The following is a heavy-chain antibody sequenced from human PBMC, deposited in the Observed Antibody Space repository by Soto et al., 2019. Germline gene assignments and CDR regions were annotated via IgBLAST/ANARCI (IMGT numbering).Heavy chain of an antibody. CDR1: GVSIRSSY. J-gene: IGHJ4*02. V-gene: IGHV4-59*01. Sequence: QVQLQEAGPGLVKPSETLSLTCTVSGVSIRSSYWSWIRQPPGKGLEWIGYIYHSGGTKSDPSLKSRVTISVDTSKNQFSLKLSSVTAADTAIYYCARASWRTTWYFDDWGQGALVTVSS. CDR3: ARASWRTTWYFDD. D-gene: IGHD3-3*01. CDR2: IYHSGGT.